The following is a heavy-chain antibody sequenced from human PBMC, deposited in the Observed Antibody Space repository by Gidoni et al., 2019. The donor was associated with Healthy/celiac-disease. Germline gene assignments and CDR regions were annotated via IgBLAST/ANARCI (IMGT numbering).Heavy chain of an antibody. CDR1: GFTFSSYS. CDR2: ISSSSSTI. Sequence: EVQLVESGGGLVQPGGSLRLSCAASGFTFSSYSMNWVRQAPGQGLEWVSYISSSSSTIYYADSVKGRFTISRDNAKNSLYLQMNSLRAEDTAVYYCAREGGGSGSYYNVRLFDYWGQGTLVTVSS. V-gene: IGHV3-48*04. D-gene: IGHD3-10*01. CDR3: AREGGGSGSYYNVRLFDY. J-gene: IGHJ4*02.